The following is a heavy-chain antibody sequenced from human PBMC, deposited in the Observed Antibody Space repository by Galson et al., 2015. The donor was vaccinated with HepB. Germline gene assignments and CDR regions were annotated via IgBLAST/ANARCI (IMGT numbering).Heavy chain of an antibody. J-gene: IGHJ3*02. Sequence: SLRLSCAASGFTFSSYGMHWVRQAPGKGLEWVAVISYDGSNKYYADSVKGRFTISRDNSKNTLYLQMNSLRAEDTAVYYCATAYDFWSGYSGRAAFDIWGQGTMVTVSS. CDR2: ISYDGSNK. CDR1: GFTFSSYG. V-gene: IGHV3-30*03. CDR3: ATAYDFWSGYSGRAAFDI. D-gene: IGHD3-3*01.